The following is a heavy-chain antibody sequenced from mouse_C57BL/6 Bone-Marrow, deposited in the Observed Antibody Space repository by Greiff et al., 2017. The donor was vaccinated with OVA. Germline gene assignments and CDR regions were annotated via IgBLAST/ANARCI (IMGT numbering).Heavy chain of an antibody. J-gene: IGHJ1*03. CDR1: GYTFTTYP. CDR2: FHPYNDDT. D-gene: IGHD2-12*01. V-gene: IGHV1-47*01. Sequence: QVQLKQSGAELVKPGASVTMSCKASGYTFTTYPIEWMKQNHGQSLEWIGNFHPYNDDTKYNEKFKGKATLTVEKSSSTVYLELSRLTSDDSAVYYCARGVYSGYVDVWGTGTTVTVSS. CDR3: ARGVYSGYVDV.